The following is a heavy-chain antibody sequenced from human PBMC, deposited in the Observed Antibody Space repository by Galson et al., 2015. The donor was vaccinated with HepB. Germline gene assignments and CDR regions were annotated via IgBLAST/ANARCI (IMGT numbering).Heavy chain of an antibody. J-gene: IGHJ6*03. V-gene: IGHV3-23*01. CDR3: ASRYCSSSSCSGIYYFMDV. D-gene: IGHD2-2*01. Sequence: SLRLSCAASGFTFSSYAMSWVRQAPGKGLEWVSSISGNGGSTYYGDPVKGRFTISRDNSKITLYLQMNNLRVEDTAVYYCASRYCSSSSCSGIYYFMDVWGKGTTVTVSS. CDR1: GFTFSSYA. CDR2: ISGNGGST.